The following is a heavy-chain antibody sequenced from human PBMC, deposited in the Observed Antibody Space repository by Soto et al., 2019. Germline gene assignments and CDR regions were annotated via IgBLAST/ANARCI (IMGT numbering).Heavy chain of an antibody. CDR2: ISSTTNYI. CDR3: ARESEDLTSNLDY. Sequence: GGSLRLSCAASGFTFSRYSMNWVRQAPGKGLEWVSSISSTTNYIYYADSMKGRFTVSRDNAKNSVYLDMNSLSAEDTSVCYCARESEDLTSNLDYWGQGTLVSVSS. J-gene: IGHJ4*02. V-gene: IGHV3-21*01. CDR1: GFTFSRYS.